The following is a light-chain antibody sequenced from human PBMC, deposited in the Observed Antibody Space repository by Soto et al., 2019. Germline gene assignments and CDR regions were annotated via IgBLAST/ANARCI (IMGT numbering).Light chain of an antibody. Sequence: DIQMTQSPSSLSAAVGDSVTITCRASQDINKYLNWYHQTPGKAPKLLVFATSTLHNGVPSRFSGSRSGTDFSLTIISLQPEDCATYYCQQSYSSPYTFGQGTKLEIK. CDR1: QDINKY. J-gene: IGKJ2*01. CDR3: QQSYSSPYT. CDR2: ATS. V-gene: IGKV1-39*01.